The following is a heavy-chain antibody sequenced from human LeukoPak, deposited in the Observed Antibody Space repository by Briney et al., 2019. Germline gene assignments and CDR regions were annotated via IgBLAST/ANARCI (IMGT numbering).Heavy chain of an antibody. V-gene: IGHV3-21*06. Sequence: PGGSLRLSCAASSFSVSSNFMSWVRQAPGKGLEWVSSITSSSSYIYYADSVKGRFTISRDNAKNSLYLQMDSLRVEDTAEYYCARDPYSGNYGAYYYYYMDVWGKGTTVTVSS. D-gene: IGHD1-26*01. J-gene: IGHJ6*03. CDR2: ITSSSSYI. CDR1: SFSVSSNF. CDR3: ARDPYSGNYGAYYYYYMDV.